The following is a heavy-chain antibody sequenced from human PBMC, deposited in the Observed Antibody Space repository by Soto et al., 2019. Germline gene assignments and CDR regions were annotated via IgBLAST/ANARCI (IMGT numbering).Heavy chain of an antibody. CDR1: GGSFSGYY. CDR3: ARQSGYSYGEFFDY. CDR2: INHSGST. J-gene: IGHJ4*02. V-gene: IGHV4-34*01. D-gene: IGHD5-18*01. Sequence: SETLSLTCAVYGGSFSGYYWSWIRQPPGKGLEWIGEINHSGSTNYNPSLKSRVTISVDTSKNQFSLKLSSVTAADTAVYYCARQSGYSYGEFFDYWGQGTLVTVSS.